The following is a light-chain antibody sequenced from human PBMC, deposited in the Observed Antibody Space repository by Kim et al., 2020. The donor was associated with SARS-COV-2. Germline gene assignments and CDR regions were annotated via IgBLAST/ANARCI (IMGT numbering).Light chain of an antibody. CDR1: QSVSSSY. CDR3: QQYGSSPSWT. CDR2: GAS. Sequence: EIVLTQSPGPLSLSPGERATLSCRASQSVSSSYLAWYQQKPGQAPRLLIYGASSRATGIPDRFSGSGSRTDFTLTISRLEPEDFAVYYCQQYGSSPSWTFGQGTKVDIK. V-gene: IGKV3-20*01. J-gene: IGKJ1*01.